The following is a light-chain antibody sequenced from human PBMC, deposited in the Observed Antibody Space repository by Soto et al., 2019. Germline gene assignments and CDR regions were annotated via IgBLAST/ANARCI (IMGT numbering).Light chain of an antibody. CDR2: DAS. CDR3: QQRSNCPLT. Sequence: EIVLTQSPAILSLSPGESGTLSCRASQSVSSYLAWYQQKPGQAPRPLIYDASNRATGIPARFSGSGSGTDFTLTISSLEPEDFAVYYCQQRSNCPLTFGQGTRLEIK. CDR1: QSVSSY. J-gene: IGKJ5*01. V-gene: IGKV3-11*01.